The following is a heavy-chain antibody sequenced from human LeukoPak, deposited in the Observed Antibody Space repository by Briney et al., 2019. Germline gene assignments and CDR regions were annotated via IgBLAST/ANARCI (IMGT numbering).Heavy chain of an antibody. D-gene: IGHD2-2*01. CDR1: GFTFSSYA. Sequence: GGSLRLSCAASGFTFSSYAMGWVRQAPGKGLDWVSAISGSGGSTYYADSVKGRFTISRDNSKNTLYLQMNSLRAEDTAVYYCAKLEKIVACSSTSCRYFDYWGQGTLVTVSS. CDR2: ISGSGGST. V-gene: IGHV3-23*01. J-gene: IGHJ4*02. CDR3: AKLEKIVACSSTSCRYFDY.